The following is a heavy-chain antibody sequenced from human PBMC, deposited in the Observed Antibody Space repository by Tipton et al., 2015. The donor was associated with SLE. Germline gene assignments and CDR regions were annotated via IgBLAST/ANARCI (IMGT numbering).Heavy chain of an antibody. V-gene: IGHV4-59*01. Sequence: TLSLTRTVSGGSISSYYWSWIRQPPGKGLEWIGYIYYSGSTNYNPSLKSRVTISVDTSKNQFSLKLSSVTAADTAVYYCARGGYYDFWSVSYYFDYWGQGTLFTVSS. CDR1: GGSISSYY. D-gene: IGHD3-3*01. CDR3: ARGGYYDFWSVSYYFDY. J-gene: IGHJ4*02. CDR2: IYYSGST.